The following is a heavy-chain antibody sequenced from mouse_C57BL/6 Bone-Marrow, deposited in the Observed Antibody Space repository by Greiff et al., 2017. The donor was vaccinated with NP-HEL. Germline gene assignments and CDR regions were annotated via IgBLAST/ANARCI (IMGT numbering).Heavy chain of an antibody. D-gene: IGHD2-4*01. CDR1: GFTFSDYY. V-gene: IGHV5-16*01. J-gene: IGHJ4*01. CDR3: AREGGLRRRTYAMDY. CDR2: INYDGSST. Sequence: EVQVVESEGGLVQPGSSMKLSCTASGFTFSDYYMAWVRQVPEKSLEWVANINYDGSSTYYLDSLKSRFIISRDNAKNILYLQMRSLKSEDTATYYCAREGGLRRRTYAMDYWGQGTSVTVSS.